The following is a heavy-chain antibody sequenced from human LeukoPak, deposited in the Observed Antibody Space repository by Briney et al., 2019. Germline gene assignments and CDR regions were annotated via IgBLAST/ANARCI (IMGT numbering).Heavy chain of an antibody. Sequence: PSETLSLTCTVSGGSISSSSYYWGWIRQPPGKGLEWIGSIYYSGSTYYNPSLKSRVTISADTSKNQFSLKLSSVTAADTAVYYCASEWYYYDSSGYFYYYYYMDVWGKGTTVTVSS. D-gene: IGHD3-22*01. CDR3: ASEWYYYDSSGYFYYYYYMDV. V-gene: IGHV4-39*01. CDR1: GGSISSSSYY. CDR2: IYYSGST. J-gene: IGHJ6*03.